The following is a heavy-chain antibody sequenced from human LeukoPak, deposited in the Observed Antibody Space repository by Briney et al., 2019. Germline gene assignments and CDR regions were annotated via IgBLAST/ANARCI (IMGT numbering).Heavy chain of an antibody. CDR2: IYTSGST. CDR3: ARARRIAAPSSRYYYYMDV. CDR1: GGSISSYY. Sequence: SETLSLTCTVSGGSISSYYWSWIRQPAGRGLEWIGRIYTSGSTNYNPSLKSRVTMSVDTSKNQFSLKLSSVTAADTALYYCARARRIAAPSSRYYYYMDVWGKGTTVTVSS. J-gene: IGHJ6*03. D-gene: IGHD6-6*01. V-gene: IGHV4-4*07.